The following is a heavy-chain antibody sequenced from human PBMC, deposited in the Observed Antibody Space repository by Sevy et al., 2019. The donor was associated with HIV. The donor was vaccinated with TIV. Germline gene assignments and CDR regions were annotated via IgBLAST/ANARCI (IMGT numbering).Heavy chain of an antibody. CDR2: IGVYNGNL. CDR1: GYIFTNSG. D-gene: IGHD3-10*01. V-gene: IGHV1-18*01. Sequence: ASVKVSCKTSGYIFTNSGITWVRQALGQGLEWMGWIGVYNGNLKYAQKFQGRVTMTTDTSTSTAYMELTSLRSDDTGVYYCARVPTYHYGSATYFDYWGQGTLVTVSS. CDR3: ARVPTYHYGSATYFDY. J-gene: IGHJ4*02.